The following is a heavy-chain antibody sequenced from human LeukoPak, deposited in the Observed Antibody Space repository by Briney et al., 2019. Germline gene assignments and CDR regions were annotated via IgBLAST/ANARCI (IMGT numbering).Heavy chain of an antibody. D-gene: IGHD1-26*01. V-gene: IGHV1-2*02. CDR1: GYTFTGYY. J-gene: IGHJ4*02. CDR2: INPNSGGT. Sequence: ASVKVSCKASGYTFTGYYMHWVRQAPGQGLEWMEWINPNSGGTNYAQKFQGRVTMTRDTSISTAYMELSRLRSDDTAVYYCARDLPPLGSGSYGLSHWGQGTLVTVSS. CDR3: ARDLPPLGSGSYGLSH.